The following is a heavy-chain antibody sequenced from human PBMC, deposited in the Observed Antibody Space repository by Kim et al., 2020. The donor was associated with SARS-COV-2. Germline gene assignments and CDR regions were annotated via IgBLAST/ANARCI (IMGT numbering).Heavy chain of an antibody. D-gene: IGHD1-26*01. V-gene: IGHV3-11*03. CDR1: GFTFSDYY. Sequence: GGSLRLSCQASGFTFSDYYMSWIRQAPGKGLEWVSYISPSSQYTNYADSVKGRFTISRDNAKNSLYLQMSSLRGDDTAVYFCVRGAKNYGPEEFWGQGTLVTVSS. CDR2: ISPSSQYT. J-gene: IGHJ4*02. CDR3: VRGAKNYGPEEF.